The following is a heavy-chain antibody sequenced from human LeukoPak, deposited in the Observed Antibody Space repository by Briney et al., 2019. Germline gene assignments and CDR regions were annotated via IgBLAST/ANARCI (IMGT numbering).Heavy chain of an antibody. CDR3: ARGGELTYFDGRVDY. V-gene: IGHV4-59*01. Sequence: SETLSLTCTVSGGSISSYYWSWIRQPPGKGLEWIGYIYYSGSTNYNPSLKSRVTISVDTSKNQFSLKLSSVTAADTAVYYCARGGELTYFDGRVDYWGQGTLVTVSS. D-gene: IGHD3-9*01. J-gene: IGHJ4*02. CDR1: GGSISSYY. CDR2: IYYSGST.